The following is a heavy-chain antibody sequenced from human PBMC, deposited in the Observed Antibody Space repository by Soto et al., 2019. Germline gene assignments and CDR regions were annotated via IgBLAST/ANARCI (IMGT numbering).Heavy chain of an antibody. V-gene: IGHV1-46*03. J-gene: IGHJ6*03. Sequence: ASVKVSCKASGYTFTSYYMHWVRQAPGQGLEWMGIINPSGGSTSYAQKFQGRVTMTRDTSTSTVYMELSSLRSEDTAVYYCARDIYGDYVDYYCYYMDVWGKGTKVTVSS. CDR3: ARDIYGDYVDYYCYYMDV. D-gene: IGHD4-17*01. CDR1: GYTFTSYY. CDR2: INPSGGST.